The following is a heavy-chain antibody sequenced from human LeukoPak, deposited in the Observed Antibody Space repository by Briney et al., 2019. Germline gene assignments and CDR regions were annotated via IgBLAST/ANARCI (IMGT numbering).Heavy chain of an antibody. Sequence: PGGSLRLSCAASGFAFSNFGMHWVRQAPGKGLEWVTVTSYDGNNKFYADSVKGRFTISRDNSKNTLYLQMNSLRGEDTAVYYCAKEEVATLSFDYWGQGTLVTVFS. CDR2: TSYDGNNK. CDR1: GFAFSNFG. CDR3: AKEEVATLSFDY. D-gene: IGHD5-12*01. V-gene: IGHV3-30*18. J-gene: IGHJ4*02.